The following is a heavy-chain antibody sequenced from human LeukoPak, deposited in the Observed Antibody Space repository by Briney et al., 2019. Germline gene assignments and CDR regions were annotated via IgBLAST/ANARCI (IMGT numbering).Heavy chain of an antibody. J-gene: IGHJ4*02. D-gene: IGHD5-18*01. V-gene: IGHV3-21*01. Sequence: PGGSLRLSCAASGFTFSSYSMNWVHQAPGKGLEWVSSISSSSSYIYYADSVKGRFTISRDNAKNSLYLQMNSLRAEDTAVYYCARTWKQLWLLSPVDYWGQGTLVTVSS. CDR2: ISSSSSYI. CDR1: GFTFSSYS. CDR3: ARTWKQLWLLSPVDY.